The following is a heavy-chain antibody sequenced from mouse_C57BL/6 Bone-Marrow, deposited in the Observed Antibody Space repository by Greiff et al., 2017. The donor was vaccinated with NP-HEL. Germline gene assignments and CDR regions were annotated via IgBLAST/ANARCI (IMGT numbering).Heavy chain of an antibody. CDR2: IDPNSGGT. V-gene: IGHV1-72*01. J-gene: IGHJ1*03. CDR1: GYTFTSYW. Sequence: VQLQQPGAELVKPGASVKLSCKASGYTFTSYWMHWVKQRPGRGLEWIGRIDPNSGGTKYNEKFKSKATLTVDKPSSTAYMQLSSLTSEDSAVYYCARWITTVVATRGYFDVWGTGTTVTVSS. D-gene: IGHD1-1*01. CDR3: ARWITTVVATRGYFDV.